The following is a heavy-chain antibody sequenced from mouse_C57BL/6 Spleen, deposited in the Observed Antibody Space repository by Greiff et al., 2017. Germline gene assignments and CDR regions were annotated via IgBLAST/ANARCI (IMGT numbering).Heavy chain of an antibody. CDR1: GFTFSDYG. CDR2: ISSGSSTI. D-gene: IGHD2-2*01. V-gene: IGHV5-17*01. Sequence: EVKVVESGGGLVKPGGSLKLSCAASGFTFSDYGMHWVRQAPEQGLEWVAYISSGSSTIYYADTVKGRFTISRDNAKNTLYLQRTSLRSEDTALYYCARPRGYAWFGYWGQGTLVTVAT. J-gene: IGHJ3*01. CDR3: ARPRGYAWFGY.